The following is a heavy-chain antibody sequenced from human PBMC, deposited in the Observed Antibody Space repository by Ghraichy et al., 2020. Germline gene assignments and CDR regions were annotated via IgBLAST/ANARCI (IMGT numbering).Heavy chain of an antibody. V-gene: IGHV3-7*03. Sequence: GESLNISCTASGFTFSNSWMNWVRQAPGKGLEWVASINEAETDKYFLESVKGRFSISRDNDKKSLYLEMNRLSAEDTAVYFCARSSCGIYCTGTSPKYNWLDLWGQGTLVTV. CDR3: ARSSCGIYCTGTSPKYNWLDL. J-gene: IGHJ5*02. CDR1: GFTFSNSW. CDR2: INEAETDK. D-gene: IGHD2-8*02.